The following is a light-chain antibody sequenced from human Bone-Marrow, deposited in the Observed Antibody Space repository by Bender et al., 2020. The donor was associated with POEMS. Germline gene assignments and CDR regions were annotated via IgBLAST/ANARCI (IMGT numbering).Light chain of an antibody. J-gene: IGLJ2*01. CDR3: SSYTTRSTWI. CDR2: DVT. V-gene: IGLV2-14*03. CDR1: SNDVGAYDS. Sequence: QSALTQPPSASGSPGQSVTISCAGGSNDVGAYDSVAWYQQHPGKAPKVVIYDVTSRPSGVSHRFSGSKSGNTASLTISGLQAEDEAEYSCSSYTTRSTWIFGGGTRLTVL.